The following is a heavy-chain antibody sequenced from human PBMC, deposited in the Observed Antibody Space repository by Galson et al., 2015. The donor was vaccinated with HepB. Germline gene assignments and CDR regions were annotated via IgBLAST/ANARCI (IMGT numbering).Heavy chain of an antibody. CDR3: ARASIAAAGYSSDY. CDR1: GFTVSSNY. V-gene: IGHV3-53*01. CDR2: IYSGGST. Sequence: SLRLSCAASGFTVSSNYMGWVRQAPGKGLEWVSVIYSGGSTYYADSVKGRFTISRDNSKNTLYLQMNSLRAEDTAVYYCARASIAAAGYSSDYWGQGTLVTVSS. D-gene: IGHD6-13*01. J-gene: IGHJ4*02.